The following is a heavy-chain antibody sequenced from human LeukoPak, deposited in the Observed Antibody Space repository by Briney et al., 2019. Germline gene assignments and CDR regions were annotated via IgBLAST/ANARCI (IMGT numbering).Heavy chain of an antibody. V-gene: IGHV1-8*01. Sequence: ASVKVSCKASGYTFTSYDINWARQATGQGLEWMGWMNPNSGNTGYAQKFQGRVTMTRNTSISTAYMELSSLRSEDTAVYYCARAYDFWSTIDYWGQGTLVTVSS. CDR2: MNPNSGNT. D-gene: IGHD3-3*01. CDR1: GYTFTSYD. J-gene: IGHJ4*02. CDR3: ARAYDFWSTIDY.